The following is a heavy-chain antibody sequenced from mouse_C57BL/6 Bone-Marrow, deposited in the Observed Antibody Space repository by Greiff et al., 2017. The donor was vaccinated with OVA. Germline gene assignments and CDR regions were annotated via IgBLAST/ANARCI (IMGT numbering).Heavy chain of an antibody. CDR1: GYTFTSYW. V-gene: IGHV1-74*01. D-gene: IGHD4-1*01. Sequence: QVQLQQPGAELVKPGASVKVSCKASGYTFTSYWMHWVKQRPGHGLEWIGRIHPSDSDTNSNQKFKGKATLTVDKSSSTAYMQLSSLTSDDSAVYYCARGGFWEEYFDVWGTGTTVTVSS. CDR3: ARGGFWEEYFDV. CDR2: IHPSDSDT. J-gene: IGHJ1*03.